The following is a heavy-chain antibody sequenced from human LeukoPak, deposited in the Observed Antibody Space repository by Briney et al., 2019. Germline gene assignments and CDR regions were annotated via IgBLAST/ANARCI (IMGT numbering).Heavy chain of an antibody. J-gene: IGHJ6*03. V-gene: IGHV1-18*01. CDR3: ARGFYSSSWYTSSPNYYYMDV. CDR1: GYTFTSYG. CDR2: ISAYNGNT. D-gene: IGHD6-13*01. Sequence: ASVKVSCKASGYTFTSYGISWVRQAPGQGLEWMGWISAYNGNTNYAQKLQGRVTMTTDTSTSTAYMELRSLRSDDTAVYYCARGFYSSSWYTSSPNYYYMDVWGKGTTVTVSS.